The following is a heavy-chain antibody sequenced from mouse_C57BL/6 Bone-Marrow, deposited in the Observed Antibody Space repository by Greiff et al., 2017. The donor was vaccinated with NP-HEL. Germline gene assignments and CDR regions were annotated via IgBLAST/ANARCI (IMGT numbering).Heavy chain of an antibody. Sequence: QVHVKQPGAELVKPGASVKISCKASGYTFTSYWITWVKQRPGQGLEWIGDIYPGSGSTNYNEKFKSKATLTVDTSSSTAYMQLISLTSEDSAVYYCARKAGRAYWGQGTLVTVSA. D-gene: IGHD4-1*01. CDR1: GYTFTSYW. J-gene: IGHJ3*01. CDR3: ARKAGRAY. CDR2: IYPGSGST. V-gene: IGHV1-55*01.